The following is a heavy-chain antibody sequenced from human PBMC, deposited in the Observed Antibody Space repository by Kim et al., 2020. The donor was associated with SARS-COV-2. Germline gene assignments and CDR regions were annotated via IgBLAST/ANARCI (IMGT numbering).Heavy chain of an antibody. V-gene: IGHV4-59*01. CDR3: ARAWGATYDSMAFDI. CDR2: IYYSGST. CDR1: GGSISSYY. J-gene: IGHJ3*02. D-gene: IGHD3-22*01. Sequence: SETLSLTCTVSGGSISSYYWSWIRQPPGKGLEWIGYIYYSGSTNYNPSLKSRVTISVDTSKNQFSLKLSSVTAADTAVYYCARAWGATYDSMAFDIWGQGTMVTVSS.